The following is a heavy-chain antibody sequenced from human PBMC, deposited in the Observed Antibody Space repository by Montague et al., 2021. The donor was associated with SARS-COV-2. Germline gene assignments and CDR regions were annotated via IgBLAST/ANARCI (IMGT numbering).Heavy chain of an antibody. CDR2: INNSGST. J-gene: IGHJ6*03. V-gene: IGHV4-34*01. CDR3: ARGRIEVSMIVVVLTGASYYMDV. CDR1: GGSFSGHY. Sequence: SETLSLTCAVYGGSFSGHYWRWIRQPPGTGLEWIGEINNSGSTNYNQYLKSRVTISVDTSKNQFSLKLHSVTAADTAVYYCARGRIEVSMIVVVLTGASYYMDVWGKGTTVTVSS. D-gene: IGHD3-22*01.